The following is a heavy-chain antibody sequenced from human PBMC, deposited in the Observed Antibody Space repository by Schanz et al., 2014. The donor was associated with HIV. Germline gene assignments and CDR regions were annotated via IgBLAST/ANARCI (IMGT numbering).Heavy chain of an antibody. D-gene: IGHD6-6*01. CDR1: GFSSSNSV. J-gene: IGHJ6*02. CDR2: INQDKSDK. CDR3: ASTEYPYTTSSDYYYGMDV. V-gene: IGHV3-7*01. Sequence: AQLVESGGGVVQPGGSLRLSCAASGFSSSNSVIHWVRQAPGKGLEWVAHINQDKSDKRYLYSVRGRFTVSRDNTKNSLYLQMNSLRDEDTAVYYCASTEYPYTTSSDYYYGMDVWGQGTTVTVSS.